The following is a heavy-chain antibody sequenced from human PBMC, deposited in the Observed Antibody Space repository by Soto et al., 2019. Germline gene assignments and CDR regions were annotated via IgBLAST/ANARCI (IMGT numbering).Heavy chain of an antibody. CDR3: ARSNYGDFVFYFDY. CDR2: ISRSGGDI. V-gene: IGHV3-21*01. Sequence: EEQLVESGGGLVKPGGSLRLSCAASGFSFSRFSMNWVRQAPGKGLEWVSSISRSGGDIYYADSVKGRFTISRDNAENSLHLQMNSLRAEDTAVYYCARSNYGDFVFYFDYWGQGILVTVSS. J-gene: IGHJ4*02. CDR1: GFSFSRFS. D-gene: IGHD4-17*01.